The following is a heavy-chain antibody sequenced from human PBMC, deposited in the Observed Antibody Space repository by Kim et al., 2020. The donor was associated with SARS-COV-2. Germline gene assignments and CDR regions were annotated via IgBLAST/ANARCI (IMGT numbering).Heavy chain of an antibody. CDR1: GGSFSGYY. CDR2: INHSGST. D-gene: IGHD2-2*01. V-gene: IGHV4-34*01. CDR3: ARGSPRYCSSTSCRGYNWFDP. Sequence: SETLSLTCAVYGGSFSGYYWSWIRQPPGKGLEWIGEINHSGSTNYNPSLKSRVTISVDTSKNQFSLKLSSVTAADTAVYYCARGSPRYCSSTSCRGYNWFDPWGQGTLVTVSS. J-gene: IGHJ5*02.